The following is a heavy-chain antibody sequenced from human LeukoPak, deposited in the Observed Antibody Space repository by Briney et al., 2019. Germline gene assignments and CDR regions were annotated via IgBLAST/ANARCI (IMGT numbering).Heavy chain of an antibody. CDR1: GGSFSGYY. CDR3: ARAYDSSGRDFQH. CDR2: INHSGGT. Sequence: SETLSLTCAVYGGSFSGYYWSWIRQPPGKGLEWIGEINHSGGTNYNPSLKSRVTISVDTSKNQFSLKLSSVTAADTAVYYCARAYDSSGRDFQHWGQGTLVTVSS. J-gene: IGHJ1*01. V-gene: IGHV4-34*01. D-gene: IGHD3-22*01.